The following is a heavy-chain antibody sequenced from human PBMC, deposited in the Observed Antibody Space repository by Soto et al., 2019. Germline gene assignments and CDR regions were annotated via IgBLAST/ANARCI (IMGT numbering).Heavy chain of an antibody. J-gene: IGHJ3*02. CDR2: IYPGDSDT. CDR1: GYRFTSYW. Sequence: GESLKLSCKGSGYRFTSYWIGWVRQMPGKGLEWMGIIYPGDSDTRYSPSFQGQVTISADKSISTAYLQWSSLKASDTAMYYCASMWDWNYVRAFDIWGQGTMVTVSS. D-gene: IGHD1-7*01. CDR3: ASMWDWNYVRAFDI. V-gene: IGHV5-51*01.